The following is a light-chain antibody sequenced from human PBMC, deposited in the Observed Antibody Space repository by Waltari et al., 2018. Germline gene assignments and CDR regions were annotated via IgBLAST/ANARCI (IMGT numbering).Light chain of an antibody. CDR1: QTLLHSNGNND. Sequence: DIVMTQSPLSLPVTPGEPASISCSSSQTLLHSNGNNDLDWYLQKPGQSPQLLIYLGSNRASGVPDRFSGRGSGADFTLRISRVEAEDVGLYYCMQGLQTSITFGQGTRLEIK. J-gene: IGKJ5*01. CDR2: LGS. CDR3: MQGLQTSIT. V-gene: IGKV2-28*01.